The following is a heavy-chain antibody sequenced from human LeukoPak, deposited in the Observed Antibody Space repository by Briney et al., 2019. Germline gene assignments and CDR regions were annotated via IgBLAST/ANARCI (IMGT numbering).Heavy chain of an antibody. CDR1: GYTFTSYG. CDR3: ARLRSHASQPYGMDV. CDR2: ISAYNGNT. D-gene: IGHD3-16*01. Sequence: GASVKVSCKASGYTFTSYGISWVRQAPGQGLEWMGWISAYNGNTNYAQKLQGRVTMTTDTSTSTAYMELRSLRSDDTAVYYCARLRSHASQPYGMDVWAKGPRSPSP. J-gene: IGHJ6*02. V-gene: IGHV1-18*01.